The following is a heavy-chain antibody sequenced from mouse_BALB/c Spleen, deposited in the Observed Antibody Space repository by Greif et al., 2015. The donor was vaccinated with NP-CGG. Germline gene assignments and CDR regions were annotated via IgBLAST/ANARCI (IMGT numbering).Heavy chain of an antibody. J-gene: IGHJ4*01. CDR2: IYPGSGNT. Sequence: VQLQESGPELVKPGASVKISCKASGYTFTDYYINWVKQKPGQGLEWIGWIYPGSGNTKYNEKFKGKATLTVDTSSSTAYMQLSSLTSEYTAVYFCARRTGTEAMDYWGHGTSVTVSS. D-gene: IGHD4-1*01. V-gene: IGHV1-84*02. CDR1: GYTFTDYY. CDR3: ARRTGTEAMDY.